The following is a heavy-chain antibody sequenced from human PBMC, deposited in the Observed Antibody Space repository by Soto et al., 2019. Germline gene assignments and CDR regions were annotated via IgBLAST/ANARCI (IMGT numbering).Heavy chain of an antibody. CDR3: ASGIIKVHGNHSDF. CDR1: GGSISSSNW. Sequence: QVQLQESGPGLVNPSGTLSLTCAVSGGSISSSNWWTWVRQPPGTGREWIGEIFHSGKTNYNPPLKTRVTISVDKSKKHFSLQLTSGPATQTAKYYWASGIIKVHGNHSDFWGQRTRVTVSS. V-gene: IGHV4-4*02. J-gene: IGHJ4*02. CDR2: IFHSGKT. D-gene: IGHD3-10*01.